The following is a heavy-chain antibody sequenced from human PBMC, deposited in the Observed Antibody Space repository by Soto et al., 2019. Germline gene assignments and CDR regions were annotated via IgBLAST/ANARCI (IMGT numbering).Heavy chain of an antibody. CDR3: AKLVIGYCSGNTCAAY. J-gene: IGHJ4*02. Sequence: VQLLESGGGLIQPGGSLRLSCAASGFTFSYGIHWLRQAPGKGLEGVAYISYDSSNKFYGGSVKGRFTISRDNSKNTKFLQMNSLRAEDTAVYYCAKLVIGYCSGNTCAAYWGKGTLVAVSS. CDR2: ISYDSSNK. CDR1: GFTFSYG. V-gene: IGHV3-30*18. D-gene: IGHD2-15*01.